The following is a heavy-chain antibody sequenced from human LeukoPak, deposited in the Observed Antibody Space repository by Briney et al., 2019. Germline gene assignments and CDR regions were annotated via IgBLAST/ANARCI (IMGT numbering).Heavy chain of an antibody. D-gene: IGHD3-22*01. CDR1: GGSFGGYY. CDR2: INHSGST. CDR3: ARYYYDSSGYPN. J-gene: IGHJ4*02. Sequence: SETLSLTCAVYGGSFGGYYWSWIRQPPEKGLEWIGEINHSGSTNYNPSLKSRVTISVDTSKNQFSLKLSSVTAADTAVYYCARYYYDSSGYPNWGQGTLVTVSS. V-gene: IGHV4-34*01.